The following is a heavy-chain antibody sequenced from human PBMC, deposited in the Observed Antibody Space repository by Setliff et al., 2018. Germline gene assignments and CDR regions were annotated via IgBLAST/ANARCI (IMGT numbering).Heavy chain of an antibody. CDR1: GGSISSQD. CDR3: ARETPAWGYVDTAMVTFIDQ. J-gene: IGHJ4*02. CDR2: VYSSGIT. Sequence: SETLSLTCTVSGGSISSQDWSWIRQPPGKGLEWIGSVYSSGITNYNPSLKSRVTMSVDTSKNQFSLKMSSVTAADTAVYYCARETPAWGYVDTAMVTFIDQWGQGTLVTVSS. D-gene: IGHD5-18*01. V-gene: IGHV4-59*11.